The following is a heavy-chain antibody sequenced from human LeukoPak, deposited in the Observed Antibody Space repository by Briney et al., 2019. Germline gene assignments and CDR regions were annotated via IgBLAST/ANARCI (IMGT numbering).Heavy chain of an antibody. CDR2: INPNSGGT. CDR1: GYTCTGYY. V-gene: IGHV1-2*02. J-gene: IGHJ6*02. Sequence: ASVKVSCKASGYTCTGYYMHWVRQAPGQGLEWMGWINPNSGGTNYAQKFQGRVTMTRDTSISTAYMELSRLRSDDTAVYYCARDYKTIFGVVIMYYYYGMDVWGQGTTVTVSS. CDR3: ARDYKTIFGVVIMYYYYGMDV. D-gene: IGHD3-3*01.